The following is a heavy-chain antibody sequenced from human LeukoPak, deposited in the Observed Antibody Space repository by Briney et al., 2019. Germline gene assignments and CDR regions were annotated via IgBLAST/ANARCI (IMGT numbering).Heavy chain of an antibody. J-gene: IGHJ4*02. CDR2: ITGSSTYI. CDR3: ARTKANTALFDY. D-gene: IGHD5-18*01. CDR1: GFTFSSYS. Sequence: NPGGSLRLSCAASGFTFSSYSMNWVRQAPGKGLEWVSSITGSSTYIYYADSVKGRFTISRDNAENSLYLQMNSLRADDTAVYFCARTKANTALFDYWGQGTLVTVSS. V-gene: IGHV3-21*01.